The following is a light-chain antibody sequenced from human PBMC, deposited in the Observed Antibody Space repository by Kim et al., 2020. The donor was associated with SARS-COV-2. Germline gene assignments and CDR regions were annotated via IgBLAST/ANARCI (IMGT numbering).Light chain of an antibody. V-gene: IGLV3-21*04. CDR2: YDG. CDR1: NIGSQS. Sequence: SYELTQPPSVSVAPGKTARITCGGNNIGSQSVFWFRQRPDQAPVPVIYYDGERPSGILERFSASNSGNTATLTISRVAAGDEADYYCQLWDGDHDHVVFGGGTQLTVL. J-gene: IGLJ2*01. CDR3: QLWDGDHDHVV.